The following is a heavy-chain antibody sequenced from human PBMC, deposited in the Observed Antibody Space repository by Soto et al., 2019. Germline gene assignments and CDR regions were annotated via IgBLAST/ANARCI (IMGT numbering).Heavy chain of an antibody. D-gene: IGHD2-2*01. J-gene: IGHJ4*02. Sequence: QVQLVESGGGVVQPGRSLRLSCAASGFTFSSYGMHWVRQAPGKGLEWVAVISYDGSNKYYADSVKGRFTISGDNSKNTLYLQMNSLRAEDTAVYYCAKSSSRWSNPGAYWGQGTLVTVSS. CDR2: ISYDGSNK. CDR3: AKSSSRWSNPGAY. V-gene: IGHV3-30*18. CDR1: GFTFSSYG.